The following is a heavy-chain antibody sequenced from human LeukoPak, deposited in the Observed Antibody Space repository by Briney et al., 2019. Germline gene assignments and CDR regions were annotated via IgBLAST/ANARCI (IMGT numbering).Heavy chain of an antibody. J-gene: IGHJ3*02. CDR1: GYTFTSYD. D-gene: IGHD4-17*01. CDR3: ASRGANDYGDYWEDAFDI. Sequence: GASVKVSCKASGYTFTSYDINWVRQATGQGLEWMGRMNPNSGDTGYAQKFQGGVTMTRNTSISTAYMELSSLRSDDTAVYYCASRGANDYGDYWEDAFDIWGQGTMVTVSS. CDR2: MNPNSGDT. V-gene: IGHV1-8*01.